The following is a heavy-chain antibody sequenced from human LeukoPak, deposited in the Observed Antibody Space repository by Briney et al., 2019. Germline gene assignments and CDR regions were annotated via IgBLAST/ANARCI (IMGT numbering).Heavy chain of an antibody. CDR1: GFTFSSYS. J-gene: IGHJ4*02. CDR3: YSSGWSHLFDY. V-gene: IGHV3-21*01. D-gene: IGHD6-19*01. Sequence: GGSLRLSCAASGFTFSSYSMNWVRQAPGKGLEWVSSISSSSSYIYYADSVKGRFTISRDNAKNSLYLRMSSLRAEDTAVYYCYSSGWSHLFDYWGQGTLVTVSS. CDR2: ISSSSSYI.